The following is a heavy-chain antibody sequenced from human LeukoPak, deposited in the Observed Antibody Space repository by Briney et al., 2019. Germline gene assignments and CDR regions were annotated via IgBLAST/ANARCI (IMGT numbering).Heavy chain of an antibody. V-gene: IGHV4-34*01. CDR2: INHSGST. D-gene: IGHD3-10*01. Sequence: SETLSLTCAVYGGSFSGYYWSWIRQPPGKGLEWIGEINHSGSTNYNPSLKSRVTISVDTSKNHFSLKLSSVTAADTAVYYCARGGGSGSLPSDYWGQGTLVTVSS. CDR3: ARGGGSGSLPSDY. CDR1: GGSFSGYY. J-gene: IGHJ4*02.